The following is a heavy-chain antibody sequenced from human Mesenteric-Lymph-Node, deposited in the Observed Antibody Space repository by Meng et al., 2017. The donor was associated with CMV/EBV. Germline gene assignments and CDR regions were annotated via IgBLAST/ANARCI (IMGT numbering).Heavy chain of an antibody. V-gene: IGHV3-53*01. CDR1: GFTVSSTY. Sequence: GGSLRLSCAASGFTVSSTYMGWVRQAPEKGLEWVSFIFSRGTTYYADSVKGRFTISRDDSKNTLYLQMNSLRAEDTAVYYCARGGYGGHYFDYWGQGTLVTVSS. D-gene: IGHD4-23*01. CDR3: ARGGYGGHYFDY. CDR2: IFSRGTT. J-gene: IGHJ4*02.